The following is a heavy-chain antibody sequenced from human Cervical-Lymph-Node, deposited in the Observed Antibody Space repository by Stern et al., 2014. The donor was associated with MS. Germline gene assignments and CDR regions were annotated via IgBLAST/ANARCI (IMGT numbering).Heavy chain of an antibody. D-gene: IGHD5-12*01. CDR2: VAPAGDST. CDR1: GYTFTSYY. CDR3: ARSANPTILAGLHP. V-gene: IGHV1-46*03. Sequence: QVQLVQSGAEMRKPGASVKVSCKASGYTFTSYYIHWVRQAPGQGPEWMGIVAPAGDSTIYAQKFQGRVNMTRDTSTRTVYMELSSLRSDTAVYFCARSANPTILAGLHPWGQGTQVTVSS. J-gene: IGHJ5*02.